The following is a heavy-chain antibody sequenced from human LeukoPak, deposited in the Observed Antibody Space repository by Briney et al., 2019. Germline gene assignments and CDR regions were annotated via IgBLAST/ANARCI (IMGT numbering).Heavy chain of an antibody. CDR3: SRESGPFCPFGY. CDR1: GGPISGTNG. J-gene: IGHJ4*02. Sequence: SGTLSLTCGVSGGPISGTNGWSWVRQPPGQGLEWIGEISLAGQTNYNPSLNGRVTMSLDKSSNQLSLHLTSVTAADTATYFCSRESGPFCPFGYWGQGTLVIVSS. V-gene: IGHV4-4*02. CDR2: ISLAGQT. D-gene: IGHD1-26*01.